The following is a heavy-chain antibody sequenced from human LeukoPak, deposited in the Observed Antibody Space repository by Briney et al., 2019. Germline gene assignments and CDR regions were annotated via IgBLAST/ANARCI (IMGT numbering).Heavy chain of an antibody. CDR2: IYSGGST. J-gene: IGHJ6*02. CDR3: ARENNLGDYSRPPGYYCYGMDV. V-gene: IGHV3-53*01. D-gene: IGHD1/OR15-1a*01. Sequence: PGGSLRLSCAASGFTVSSNYMSWVRQAPGKGLEWVSVIYSGGSTYYADSVKGRFTISRDNSKNTLYLQMNSLRAEDTAVYYCARENNLGDYSRPPGYYCYGMDVWGQGTTVTVSS. CDR1: GFTVSSNY.